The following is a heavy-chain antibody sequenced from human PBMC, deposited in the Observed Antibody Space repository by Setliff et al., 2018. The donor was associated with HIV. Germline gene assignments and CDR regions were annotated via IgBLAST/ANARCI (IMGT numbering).Heavy chain of an antibody. J-gene: IGHJ3*02. V-gene: IGHV4-61*01. CDR3: ARVLNPSDAFDI. CDR2: IYYSGST. CDR1: GGSISSGTYY. Sequence: SETLSLTCTVSGGSISSGTYYWSWIRQPPGKGLEWIGYIYYSGSTNYNPSLKSRVTISVDTSKNQFSVKLSSVTAADTAVYYCARVLNPSDAFDIWGQGTMVTVSS.